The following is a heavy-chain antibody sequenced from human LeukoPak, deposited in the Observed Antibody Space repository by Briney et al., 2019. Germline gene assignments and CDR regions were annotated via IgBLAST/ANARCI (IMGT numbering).Heavy chain of an antibody. CDR1: GFTFSSYW. D-gene: IGHD3-3*01. Sequence: GGSLRLSCAASGFTFSSYWMHWVRHAPGKGLVWVSRINSDGSSTSYADSVKGRFTISRDNAKNSLYLQMNSLRAEDTAVYYCARSRGDFWSGYLGGVWGKGTTVTVSS. CDR3: ARSRGDFWSGYLGGV. J-gene: IGHJ6*04. CDR2: INSDGSST. V-gene: IGHV3-74*01.